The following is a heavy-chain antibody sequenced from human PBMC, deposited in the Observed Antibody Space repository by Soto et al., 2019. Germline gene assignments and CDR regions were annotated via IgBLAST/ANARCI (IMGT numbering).Heavy chain of an antibody. CDR2: INHSGST. D-gene: IGHD6-19*01. CDR1: GGSFSGYY. V-gene: IGHV4-34*01. Sequence: PSETLSLTCAVYGGSFSGYYWSWIRQPPGKGLEWIGEINHSGSTNYNPSLKSRVTISVDTSKNQFSLKLSSVTAADTAVYYCARWDPRLVHYFAYWGQGTLVTVSS. CDR3: ARWDPRLVHYFAY. J-gene: IGHJ4*02.